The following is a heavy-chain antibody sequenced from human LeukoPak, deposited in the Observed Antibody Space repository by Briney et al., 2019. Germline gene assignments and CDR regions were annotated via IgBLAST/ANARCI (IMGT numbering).Heavy chain of an antibody. V-gene: IGHV3-74*01. CDR3: ARNTATNRPVDY. Sequence: GGSLRLSCAASGFTFNNYYMHWVRQAPGKGLAWVSGTNTDGSTTTYADSVKGRFTISRDNAKSTLYLQMNSLRAEDTAVYYCARNTATNRPVDYWGQGTLVTVSS. CDR1: GFTFNNYY. J-gene: IGHJ4*02. CDR2: TNTDGSTT. D-gene: IGHD1-14*01.